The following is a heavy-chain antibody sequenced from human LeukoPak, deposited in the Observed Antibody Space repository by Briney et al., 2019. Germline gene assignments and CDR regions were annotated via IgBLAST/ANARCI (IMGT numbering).Heavy chain of an antibody. CDR1: GYNFTKYA. V-gene: IGHV7-4-1*02. CDR2: INTNTEDP. J-gene: IGHJ4*02. D-gene: IGHD2-2*01. CDR3: ARGHRIPAVWRFEF. Sequence: GASVKVSCKASGYNFTKYAIYWVRQAPGQGLEWMGWINTNTEDPIYAQDFTGRFVFSLDTSVTTSYLDISSLKPEDTALYYCARGHRIPAVWRFEFWGQGTLVTVSS.